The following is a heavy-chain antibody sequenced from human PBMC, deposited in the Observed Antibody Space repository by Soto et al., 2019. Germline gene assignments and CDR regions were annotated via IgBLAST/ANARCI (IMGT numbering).Heavy chain of an antibody. Sequence: QVQLVQSGAEVKKPGSSVKVSCKASGGTFSSYAISWVRQAPGQGLEWMGGIIPIFGTANYAQKFQGRDTITADESTSTAYMELSSLRSEDTAVYYCARGRIAARPPDYYYYYGMDVWGQGTTVTVSS. D-gene: IGHD6-6*01. J-gene: IGHJ6*02. CDR1: GGTFSSYA. CDR2: IIPIFGTA. V-gene: IGHV1-69*01. CDR3: ARGRIAARPPDYYYYYGMDV.